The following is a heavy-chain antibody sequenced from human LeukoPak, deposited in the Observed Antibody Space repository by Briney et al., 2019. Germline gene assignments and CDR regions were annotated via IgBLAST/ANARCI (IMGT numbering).Heavy chain of an antibody. CDR1: GGSISSSSYY. J-gene: IGHJ4*02. Sequence: PSETLSLTCTVSGGSISSSSYYWGWIRQPPGKGLEWIGSTYYSGSTYYNPSLKSRVTISVDTSKNQFSLKLSSVTAADTAVYYCAANSYGYSWGQGTLVTVSS. D-gene: IGHD5-18*01. CDR2: TYYSGST. V-gene: IGHV4-39*01. CDR3: AANSYGYS.